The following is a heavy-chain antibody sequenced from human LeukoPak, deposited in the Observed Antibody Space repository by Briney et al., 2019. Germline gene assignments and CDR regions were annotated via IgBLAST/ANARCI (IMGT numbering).Heavy chain of an antibody. D-gene: IGHD2-15*01. CDR1: GFTFSTYA. J-gene: IGHJ4*02. CDR3: ARDYCSGGSCYSIPGY. V-gene: IGHV3-30-3*01. CDR2: ISYDGSNK. Sequence: PGGSLRLSCAASGFTFSTYAMHWVRQAPGKGREWVAVISYDGSNKYYADSVKGRFTISRDNSKNALYLQMNSLRAEDTAVYYCARDYCSGGSCYSIPGYWGQGTLVTVSS.